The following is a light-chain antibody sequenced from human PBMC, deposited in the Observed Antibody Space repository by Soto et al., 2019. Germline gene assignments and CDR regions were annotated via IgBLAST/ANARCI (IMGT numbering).Light chain of an antibody. CDR1: QSISTY. Sequence: DIQMTQSPSSLSASVGDRVTITCRASQSISTYLSWYQQKSGKAPKLLIYAASSLQSGVPSRFSGSGSGTDFTLTISSLQPEDFAPYYCQQSYSSPRTFAQGTKVDI. J-gene: IGKJ1*01. V-gene: IGKV1-39*01. CDR3: QQSYSSPRT. CDR2: AAS.